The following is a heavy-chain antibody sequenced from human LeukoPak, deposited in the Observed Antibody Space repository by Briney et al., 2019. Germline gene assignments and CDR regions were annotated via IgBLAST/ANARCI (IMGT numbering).Heavy chain of an antibody. CDR3: ARVAIGIDVAYTYPSEKWFDP. V-gene: IGHV1-2*02. CDR2: INPNSGGT. Sequence: GASVKVSCKASGYTFTGYYMHWVRQAPGQGLEWMGWINPNSGGTNCAQKFQGRVTMTRDTSISTAYMELSRLRSDDTAVYYCARVAIGIDVAYTYPSEKWFDPWGQGTLVTVSS. J-gene: IGHJ5*02. D-gene: IGHD3-16*01. CDR1: GYTFTGYY.